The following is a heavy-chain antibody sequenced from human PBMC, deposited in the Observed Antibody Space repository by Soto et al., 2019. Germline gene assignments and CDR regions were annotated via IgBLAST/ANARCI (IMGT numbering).Heavy chain of an antibody. CDR3: ARTPYGIAAAGANYNWFDP. Sequence: SQTLSLTCAISGDSVSSNSAAWNWIRQSPSRGLEWLGRTYYRSKWYNDYAVSVKSRITINPDTSKNQFSLQLNPVTPEDTAVYYCARTPYGIAAAGANYNWFDPWGQGTLVTVSS. J-gene: IGHJ5*02. V-gene: IGHV6-1*01. D-gene: IGHD6-13*01. CDR2: TYYRSKWYN. CDR1: GDSVSSNSAA.